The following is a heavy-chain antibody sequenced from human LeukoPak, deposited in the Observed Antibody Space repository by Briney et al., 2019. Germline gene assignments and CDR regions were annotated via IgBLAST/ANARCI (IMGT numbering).Heavy chain of an antibody. CDR2: INTSGST. J-gene: IGHJ6*02. V-gene: IGHV4-4*07. D-gene: IGHD5-24*01. Sequence: SETLSLTCTVSGGSIRSYYWSWIRQPPGKGLEWIGRINTSGSTNYNPSLKSRVTMSVDTSKNQFSLKLNSVTAADTAVYYCARNRDGYNSVHYYYGMDVWGQGTTVTVSS. CDR3: ARNRDGYNSVHYYYGMDV. CDR1: GGSIRSYY.